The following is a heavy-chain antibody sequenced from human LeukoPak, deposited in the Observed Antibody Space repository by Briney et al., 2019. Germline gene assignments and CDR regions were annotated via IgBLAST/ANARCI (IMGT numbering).Heavy chain of an antibody. J-gene: IGHJ6*04. Sequence: SETLSLTCAVYGGSFSGYYWSWIRQPPGKGLEWIGEINHSGSTNYNPSLKSRVTISVDTSKNQFSLKLSSVTAADTAVYYCARDRQMLYGSGCYLTSRSYYYGMDVWGKGTTVTVSS. CDR2: INHSGST. V-gene: IGHV4-34*01. D-gene: IGHD3-10*01. CDR3: ARDRQMLYGSGCYLTSRSYYYGMDV. CDR1: GGSFSGYY.